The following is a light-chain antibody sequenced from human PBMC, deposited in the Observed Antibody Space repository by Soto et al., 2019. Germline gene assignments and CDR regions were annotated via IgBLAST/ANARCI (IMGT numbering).Light chain of an antibody. V-gene: IGLV2-23*02. CDR2: EVS. CDR3: CSYAGSLWV. J-gene: IGLJ3*02. Sequence: QSALTQPASVSGSPGQSTTISCTGTSSDVGSYNLVSWYQQHPGKAPKLMIYEVSKRPSGVSNRFSGSKSGNTASLTISGLQAEDEADYYCCSYAGSLWVFGGGTKLTVL. CDR1: SSDVGSYNL.